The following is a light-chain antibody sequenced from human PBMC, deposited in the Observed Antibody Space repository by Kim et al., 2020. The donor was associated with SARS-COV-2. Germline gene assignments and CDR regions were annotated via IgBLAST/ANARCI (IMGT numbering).Light chain of an antibody. CDR1: NSNIGNNY. J-gene: IGLJ1*01. CDR3: GTWDSSLSAVV. Sequence: GLKVTGSCSGSNSNIGNNYVSWYQKLPGTAPKLLIYDNKKRPTGIPDRFSGSKSGTSATLGITGLQTGDEADYYCGTWDSSLSAVVFGTGTKVTVL. V-gene: IGLV1-51*01. CDR2: DNK.